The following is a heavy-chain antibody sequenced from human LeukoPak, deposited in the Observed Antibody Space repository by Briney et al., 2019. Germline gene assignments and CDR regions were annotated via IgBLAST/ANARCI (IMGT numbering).Heavy chain of an antibody. D-gene: IGHD6-19*01. CDR2: LSGSDITT. V-gene: IGHV3-23*01. CDR1: GFTFSNSA. CDR3: AKGIYSSGWSYFDY. J-gene: IGHJ4*01. Sequence: GGSLRLSCAASGFTFSNSAMSWVRQAPGKGLEWVSTLSGSDITTYYADSVEGRFTISRDNSKNTLYLQMNSLRAEDTAVYYCAKGIYSSGWSYFDYWGHGTLVTVSS.